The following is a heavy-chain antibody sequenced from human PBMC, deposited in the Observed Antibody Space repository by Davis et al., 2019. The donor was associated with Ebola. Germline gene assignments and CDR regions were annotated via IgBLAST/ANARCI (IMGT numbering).Heavy chain of an antibody. CDR2: IYCDDDK. J-gene: IGHJ6*02. V-gene: IGHV2-5*02. D-gene: IGHD4-11*01. CDR3: AHYDYRSYYYGMDV. Sequence: SGPTLVKPTQTFTLTCTFSGFSLSTSGVGVGWLRQPPGKALEWLALIYCDDDKRYSPSLKSRLTITKDTSKNQVVLTMTNMDPVDTATYYCAHYDYRSYYYGMDVWGQGTTVTVSS. CDR1: GFSLSTSGVG.